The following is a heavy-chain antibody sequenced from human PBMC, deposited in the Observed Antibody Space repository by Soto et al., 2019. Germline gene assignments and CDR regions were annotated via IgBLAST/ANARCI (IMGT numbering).Heavy chain of an antibody. V-gene: IGHV1-69*06. CDR1: GGTFSSYA. J-gene: IGHJ6*02. Sequence: SVKVSCKASGGTFSSYAISWVRQAPGQGLEWMGGIIPIFGTANYAQKFQGRVTITADKSTSTAYMELSSLRSEDTAVYYCARGDCSSTSCYTYYYYGMDVWGQGTTVTVS. CDR2: IIPIFGTA. D-gene: IGHD2-2*02. CDR3: ARGDCSSTSCYTYYYYGMDV.